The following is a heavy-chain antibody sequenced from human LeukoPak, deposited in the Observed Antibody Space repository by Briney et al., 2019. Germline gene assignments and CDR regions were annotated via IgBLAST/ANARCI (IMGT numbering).Heavy chain of an antibody. CDR3: ASSESQTKFDY. V-gene: IGHV5-51*01. CDR2: IFPGDSET. Sequence: GESLQISCKGSGYSFTSYWLGWVRQMPGKGLDWIGIIFPGDSETIYSPSFQGQVTFSADKSINPAYLQWNSLKTSDTAIYYCASSESQTKFDYWGQGTLVSVSS. D-gene: IGHD1/OR15-1a*01. CDR1: GYSFTSYW. J-gene: IGHJ4*02.